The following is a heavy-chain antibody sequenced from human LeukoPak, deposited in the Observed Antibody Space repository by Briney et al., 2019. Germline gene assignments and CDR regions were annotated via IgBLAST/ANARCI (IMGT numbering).Heavy chain of an antibody. CDR1: GGTFSSYA. Sequence: SVKVSCKASGGTFSSYAISWVRQAPGQGLEWMGGIIPIFGTANYAQKFQGRVTITADESTSTAYMELSSLRSEDTAVYYCARDYYGDYAGTSDYWGQGTLVTVSS. D-gene: IGHD4-17*01. J-gene: IGHJ4*02. V-gene: IGHV1-69*01. CDR3: ARDYYGDYAGTSDY. CDR2: IIPIFGTA.